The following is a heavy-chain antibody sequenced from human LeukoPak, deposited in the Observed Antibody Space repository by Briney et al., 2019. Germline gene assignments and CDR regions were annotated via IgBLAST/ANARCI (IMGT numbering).Heavy chain of an antibody. Sequence: PSETLSLACTVSGDSISSGSYYWSWIRQPAGKGLEWIGRIYSNGDTKFNPSLKSRVTISLDTSKNQFSLKLSSATAADTAVYYCASRHSKQQPYYYYMDIWGKGTTVTVSS. D-gene: IGHD6-13*01. CDR3: ASRHSKQQPYYYYMDI. J-gene: IGHJ6*03. CDR2: IYSNGDT. CDR1: GDSISSGSYY. V-gene: IGHV4-61*02.